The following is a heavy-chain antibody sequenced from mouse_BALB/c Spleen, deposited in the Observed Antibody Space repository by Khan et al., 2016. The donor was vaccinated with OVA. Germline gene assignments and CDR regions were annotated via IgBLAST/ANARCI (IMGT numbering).Heavy chain of an antibody. D-gene: IGHD3-3*01. V-gene: IGHV1S132*01. Sequence: QVQLKESGAELVRPGASVKLSCKTSGYTFTSYWTHWVKQRSGQGLEWFARIYPGTDNTYYNEKLKDKVTLTADKSSSTVYMQLSSLKSEDSAVYFCARERALYYFDYWGQGTTLTVSS. CDR3: ARERALYYFDY. CDR1: GYTFTSYW. J-gene: IGHJ2*01. CDR2: IYPGTDNT.